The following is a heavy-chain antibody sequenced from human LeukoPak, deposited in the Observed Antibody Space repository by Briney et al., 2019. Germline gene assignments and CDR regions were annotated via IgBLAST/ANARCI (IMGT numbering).Heavy chain of an antibody. D-gene: IGHD3-22*01. Sequence: PSETLSLTCTVSGGSISSGSYYWSWIRQPAGKGLEWIGRIYTSGSTNYNPSLKSRVTISVDTSKNQFSLKLGSVTAADTAVYYCARGQYDSSGYPFDYFDYWGQGTLVTVSS. CDR3: ARGQYDSSGYPFDYFDY. CDR2: IYTSGST. CDR1: GGSISSGSYY. V-gene: IGHV4-61*02. J-gene: IGHJ4*02.